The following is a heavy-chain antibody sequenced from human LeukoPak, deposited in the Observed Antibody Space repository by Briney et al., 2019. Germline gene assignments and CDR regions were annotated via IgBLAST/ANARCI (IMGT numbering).Heavy chain of an antibody. CDR2: FHTSGTT. J-gene: IGHJ4*02. V-gene: IGHV4-4*07. CDR1: GGSISSYY. Sequence: SETLSLTCTVSGGSISSYYWSWIRQPAGQGLRWIGRFHTSGTTDYTPSPKSRVTMSVDTSKNQFSLKVMSVAAADTAVYYCAREGSMTARPFVSIDYWVQGTLVTVSS. D-gene: IGHD6-6*01. CDR3: AREGSMTARPFVSIDY.